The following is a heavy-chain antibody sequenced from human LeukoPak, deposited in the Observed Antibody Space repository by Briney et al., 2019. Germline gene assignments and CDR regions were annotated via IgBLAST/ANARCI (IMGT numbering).Heavy chain of an antibody. Sequence: PGGSLRLSCAASGFTVSTNYMSWVRQAPGKGLEWVSVIYSGDTTFYADSVRGKFTISRDNSKNTLYLQMNSLRAEDTAVYYCARGGIAVAVTIYYYGMDVWGQGTTVTVSS. CDR3: ARGGIAVAVTIYYYGMDV. D-gene: IGHD6-19*01. CDR2: IYSGDTT. CDR1: GFTVSTNY. V-gene: IGHV3-66*01. J-gene: IGHJ6*02.